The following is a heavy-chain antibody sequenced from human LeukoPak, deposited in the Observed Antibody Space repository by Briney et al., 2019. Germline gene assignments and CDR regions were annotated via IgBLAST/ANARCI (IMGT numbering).Heavy chain of an antibody. Sequence: SETLSLTCAVYGGSFSGYYWSWIRQPPGKGLEWIGEINHSGSTNYNPSLKSRVTISVDTSKNQFSLKLSSVTAADTAVYYCARGNTMARGVIILDYFDYWGQGTLVTVSS. V-gene: IGHV4-34*01. CDR2: INHSGST. D-gene: IGHD3-10*01. CDR1: GGSFSGYY. CDR3: ARGNTMARGVIILDYFDY. J-gene: IGHJ4*02.